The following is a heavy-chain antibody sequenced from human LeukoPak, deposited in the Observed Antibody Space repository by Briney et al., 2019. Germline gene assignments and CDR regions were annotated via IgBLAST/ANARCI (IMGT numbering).Heavy chain of an antibody. CDR1: GFTFSSYS. D-gene: IGHD3-22*01. J-gene: IGHJ4*02. CDR2: ISSSSSYI. V-gene: IGHV3-21*01. Sequence: GGSLRLSCAASGFTFSSYSMNWVRQAPGKGLEWVSSISSSSSYIYYADSVKGRFTISRDNAKNSLYLQMNSLRAEDTAVYYCAISLWYDSSGYYYGIFDYWGQGTLVTVSS. CDR3: AISLWYDSSGYYYGIFDY.